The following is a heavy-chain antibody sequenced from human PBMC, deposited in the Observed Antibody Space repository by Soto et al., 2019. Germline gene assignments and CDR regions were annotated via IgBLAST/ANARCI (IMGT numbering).Heavy chain of an antibody. J-gene: IGHJ4*02. Sequence: PGGSLRLSCAASGFTFSNAWMNWVRQAPGKGLEWVGRIKSKTDGGTTDYAAPVKGRFTISRDDSKNTLYLQMNSLKTEDTAVYYCTTDPGYYGSGSPFDYWGQGTLVTVSS. CDR2: IKSKTDGGTT. CDR3: TTDPGYYGSGSPFDY. V-gene: IGHV3-15*07. D-gene: IGHD3-10*01. CDR1: GFTFSNAW.